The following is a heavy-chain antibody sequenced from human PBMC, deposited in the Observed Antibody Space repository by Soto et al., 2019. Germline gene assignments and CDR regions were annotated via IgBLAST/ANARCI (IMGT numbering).Heavy chain of an antibody. CDR1: GYTFTGRF. CDR3: SLTGRAGS. Sequence: ASVKVSCKASGYTFTGRFMQWVLQAPGQGLEWLGWFNPKSADTTYAPKFKDRVSLTRDTSTDTAFLDLRDLKEDDTAIYYCSLTGRAGSWAQGTPVNV. CDR2: FNPKSADT. D-gene: IGHD1-20*01. V-gene: IGHV1-2*02. J-gene: IGHJ5*02.